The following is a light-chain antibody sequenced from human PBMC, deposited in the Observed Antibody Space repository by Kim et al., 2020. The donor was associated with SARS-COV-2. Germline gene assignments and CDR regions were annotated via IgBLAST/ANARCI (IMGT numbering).Light chain of an antibody. V-gene: IGKV3-11*01. Sequence: LSPGERATLSCRASQSVRIYLAWFQQKPGQAPRLLIFETSNRATGIPARFSGSGSGTAFTLTISSLEPEDFAVYYCQQRYNWPLTFGGGTKVDIK. CDR1: QSVRIY. CDR2: ETS. CDR3: QQRYNWPLT. J-gene: IGKJ4*01.